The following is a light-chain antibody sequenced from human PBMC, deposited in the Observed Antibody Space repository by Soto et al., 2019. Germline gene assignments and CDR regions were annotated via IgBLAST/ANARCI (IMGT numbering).Light chain of an antibody. Sequence: IQMTQSPSSLSASVGDRVTITCRASQSISNYLNWYQQKPGNAPKLLIYTASSLQGGVPSRFSGSGSGTDFTLTISSLQPEDFATYYCQQSYSTTTFGGGTKVEIK. CDR2: TAS. J-gene: IGKJ4*01. V-gene: IGKV1-39*01. CDR1: QSISNY. CDR3: QQSYSTTT.